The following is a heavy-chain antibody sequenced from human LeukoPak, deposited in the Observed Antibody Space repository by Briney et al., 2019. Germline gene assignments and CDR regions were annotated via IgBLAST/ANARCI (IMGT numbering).Heavy chain of an antibody. CDR2: ISSGSSYT. Sequence: GGSLRLSCAASGFTFSDYYMSWIRQAPGKGLEWVSYISSGSSYTNYADSVKGRFTISRDNAKNSLYLQMNSLRAEDTAVYYCARARSGYNIGGYFDYWGQGTLVTVSS. CDR3: ARARSGYNIGGYFDY. D-gene: IGHD5-24*01. J-gene: IGHJ4*02. V-gene: IGHV3-11*03. CDR1: GFTFSDYY.